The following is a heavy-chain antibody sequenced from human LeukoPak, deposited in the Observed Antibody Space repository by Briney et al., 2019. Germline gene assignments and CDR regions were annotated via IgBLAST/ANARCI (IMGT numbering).Heavy chain of an antibody. J-gene: IGHJ3*02. D-gene: IGHD5-12*01. CDR2: ISSSSSSYI. Sequence: PGGSLRLSCAASGFTFSSYSMTWVRQAPGKGLEWVSSISSSSSSYIYYADSVKGRFTISRDNAKNSLYLQMNSLRAEDTAVYYCARVSSGNSGYLYSDAFDIWGQGTMVTVSS. V-gene: IGHV3-21*01. CDR3: ARVSSGNSGYLYSDAFDI. CDR1: GFTFSSYS.